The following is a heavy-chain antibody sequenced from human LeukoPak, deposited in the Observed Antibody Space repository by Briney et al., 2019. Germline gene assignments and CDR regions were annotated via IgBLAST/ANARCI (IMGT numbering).Heavy chain of an antibody. J-gene: IGHJ4*02. CDR3: AKDPPSPDPYSNYLFDY. CDR1: GFTFSRYG. D-gene: IGHD4-11*01. Sequence: GRSLRLSCAASGFTFSRYGMHWVRQAPGKGLEWVAYIRYDGSYKHYADSVKGRFTISRDNSKNTLYLQMNSLRGEDAAVYYCAKDPPSPDPYSNYLFDYWGQGTLVTVSS. CDR2: IRYDGSYK. V-gene: IGHV3-30*02.